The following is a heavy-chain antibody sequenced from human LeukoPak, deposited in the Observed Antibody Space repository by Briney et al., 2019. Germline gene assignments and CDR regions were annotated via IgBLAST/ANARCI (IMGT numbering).Heavy chain of an antibody. J-gene: IGHJ6*02. Sequence: GGSLRLSCAASGFTFRSYAMNWVRQAPGKGLEWVSAISGSGSATYYADSVKGRFIISRDNSKSTLFLQMNSLRAEDTAVYYCARDKVGYTYGYVRAHYGMDVWGQGTTVIVSS. CDR2: ISGSGSAT. V-gene: IGHV3-23*01. CDR1: GFTFRSYA. D-gene: IGHD5-18*01. CDR3: ARDKVGYTYGYVRAHYGMDV.